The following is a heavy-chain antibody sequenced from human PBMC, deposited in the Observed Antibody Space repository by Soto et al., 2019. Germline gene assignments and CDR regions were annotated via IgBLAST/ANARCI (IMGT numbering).Heavy chain of an antibody. CDR3: AMIEYSSGSDY. CDR1: GGTFSSYS. V-gene: IGHV1-69*13. Sequence: SVKVSCKASGGTFSSYSITWVRQAPGQGLEWLGGIFPIFGTTNYAQRFEDRVTITADELTSTAYMELSSLRSEDTAVYYCAMIEYSSGSDYWGQGTLVTVSS. CDR2: IFPIFGTT. D-gene: IGHD6-19*01. J-gene: IGHJ4*02.